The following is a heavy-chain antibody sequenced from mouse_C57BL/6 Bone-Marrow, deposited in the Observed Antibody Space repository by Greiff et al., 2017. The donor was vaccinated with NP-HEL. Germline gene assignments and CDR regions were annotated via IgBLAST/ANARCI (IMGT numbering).Heavy chain of an antibody. Sequence: VQLQQSGPELVKPGASVKIPCKASGYTFTDYNMDWVKQSHGKSLEWIGDINPNNGGTIYNQKFKGKATLTVDKSSSTAYMELRSLTSEDTAVYYCARSGDGYYPSVDYWGQGTTLTVSS. J-gene: IGHJ2*01. CDR2: INPNNGGT. D-gene: IGHD2-3*01. CDR3: ARSGDGYYPSVDY. CDR1: GYTFTDYN. V-gene: IGHV1-18*01.